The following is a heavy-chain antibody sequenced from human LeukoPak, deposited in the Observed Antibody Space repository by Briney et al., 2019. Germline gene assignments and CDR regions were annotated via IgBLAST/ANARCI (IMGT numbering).Heavy chain of an antibody. CDR1: GFSVSSNY. J-gene: IGHJ4*02. CDR2: IYSGGST. V-gene: IGHV3-53*01. D-gene: IGHD5-12*01. CDR3: AKPEDSGYDGLV. Sequence: GGSLRLSSAAAGFSVSSNYMSWVRQAPGKGLEWVSVIYSGGSTYYADSVKGRFTISRDNSKNTLYLQMNSLRAEDTAVYYCAKPEDSGYDGLVWGQGTLVTVSS.